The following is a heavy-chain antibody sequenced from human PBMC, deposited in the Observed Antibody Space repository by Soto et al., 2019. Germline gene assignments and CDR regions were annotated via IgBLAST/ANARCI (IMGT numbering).Heavy chain of an antibody. CDR2: IYASGHT. V-gene: IGHV4-4*07. D-gene: IGHD3-3*02. CDR1: GGAISAFF. Sequence: SETLSLTCTVSGGAISAFFWNWVRQSAGKGLEWIGRIYASGHTIYNPSLESRVTMSVDTSKHQFSLRLNSVTAADTAVYYCARSPSTSTIGTSDIWGQGTMVTVSS. J-gene: IGHJ3*02. CDR3: ARSPSTSTIGTSDI.